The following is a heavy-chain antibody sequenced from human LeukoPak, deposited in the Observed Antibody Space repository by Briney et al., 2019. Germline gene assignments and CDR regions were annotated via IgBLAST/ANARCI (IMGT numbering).Heavy chain of an antibody. D-gene: IGHD5-12*01. V-gene: IGHV3-11*03. CDR1: GFTFSDYY. Sequence: PGGSLRLSCAASGFTFSDYYMSWIRQAPGKGLEWVSYISSSSSYPNYADSVKGRFTISRDNAKNSLYLQMNSLRAEDTAVYYCAMNSGWEDAFDIWGQGTMVTVSS. CDR2: ISSSSSYP. J-gene: IGHJ3*02. CDR3: AMNSGWEDAFDI.